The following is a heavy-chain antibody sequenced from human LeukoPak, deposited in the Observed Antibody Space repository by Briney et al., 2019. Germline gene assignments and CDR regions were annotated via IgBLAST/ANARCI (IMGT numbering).Heavy chain of an antibody. CDR1: GYTFTSYA. CDR2: MNPNSGNT. CDR3: ARGPPRYYGSGSSWFDR. Sequence: ASVKVSCKASGYTFTSYAINWVRQATGQGLDWMGWMNPNSGNTGYAQKFLGRVTMTRNTSISTAYMELSSLSSEDTAVYYCARGPPRYYGSGSSWFDRWGQGTLVTVSS. D-gene: IGHD3-10*01. V-gene: IGHV1-8*01. J-gene: IGHJ5*02.